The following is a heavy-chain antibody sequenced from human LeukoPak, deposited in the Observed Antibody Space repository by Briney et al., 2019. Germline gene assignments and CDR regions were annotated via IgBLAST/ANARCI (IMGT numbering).Heavy chain of an antibody. CDR3: ARDLVGGNIFGLQQHPFDY. J-gene: IGHJ4*02. CDR2: IYFSGST. V-gene: IGHV4-39*02. Sequence: SQALSLTCTVSGGSISSSSYYWGWIRKPPGKGLECIGSIYFSGSTYYNPSLKSRVTISVDTSKNQFSLKLSSVTAADTAVYYCARDLVGGNIFGLQQHPFDYWGQGTLVTVSS. D-gene: IGHD1-26*01. CDR1: GGSISSSSYY.